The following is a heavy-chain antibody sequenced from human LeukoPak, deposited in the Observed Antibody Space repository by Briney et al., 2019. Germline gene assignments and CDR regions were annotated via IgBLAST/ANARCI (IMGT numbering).Heavy chain of an antibody. CDR3: AKKRSAMVRGGESFDF. V-gene: IGHV3-23*01. CDR1: GFTVSSDS. CDR2: ISDRGGIT. J-gene: IGHJ3*01. Sequence: PAGGSLRLSCTVSGFTVSSDSKRGGPQAPGKGLEWVLTISDRGGITHYAGSVKGRFTISRDNSKNTLYLQMNSLRAEDTAIYYCAKKRSAMVRGGESFDFWGQGTMVTVSS. D-gene: IGHD3-10*01.